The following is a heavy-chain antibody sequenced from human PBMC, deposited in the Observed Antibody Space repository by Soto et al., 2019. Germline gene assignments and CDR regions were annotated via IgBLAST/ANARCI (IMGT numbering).Heavy chain of an antibody. CDR1: GVSISSSSYY. D-gene: IGHD5-18*01. CDR3: ARAIRTAMVGYFDY. J-gene: IGHJ4*02. V-gene: IGHV4-39*01. CDR2: IYYSGST. Sequence: QLQLQESGPGLVKPSETLSLTCTVSGVSISSSSYYWGWIRQPPGKGLEWIGSIYYSGSTYYNPSLKSRVTTSVVTAKNQCSLYLSSVTAAVTAVYYCARAIRTAMVGYFDYWGQGTLVTVSS.